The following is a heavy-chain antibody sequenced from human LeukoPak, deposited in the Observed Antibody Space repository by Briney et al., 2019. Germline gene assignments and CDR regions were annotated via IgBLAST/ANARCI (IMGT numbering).Heavy chain of an antibody. CDR3: ARGQFQRDY. CDR2: INHSAPT. V-gene: IGHV4-34*01. J-gene: IGHJ4*02. Sequence: PSETLSLTCAVYGGSFSGYYWNWIRQPPGKGLEWSGEINHSAPTKYNPSLKRRVTISVDTSKNQFSLILSSVTAADTAVYYCARGQFQRDYWGQGTLVTVSS. CDR1: GGSFSGYY. D-gene: IGHD5-24*01.